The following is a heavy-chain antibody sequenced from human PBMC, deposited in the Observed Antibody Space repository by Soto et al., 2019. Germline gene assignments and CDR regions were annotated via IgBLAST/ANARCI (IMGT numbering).Heavy chain of an antibody. J-gene: IGHJ4*02. CDR1: GGSISSGGYY. Sequence: QVQLQESGPGLVKPSQTLSLTCTVSGGSISSGGYYWSCFRQHPGKGLEWIGYIYYSGTTNYNPPLKSRRTKSVDTSKNQFSLRLSSVAAADTAVYYCAGEPSICGQGTLVTVSS. V-gene: IGHV4-31*03. CDR2: IYYSGTT. CDR3: AGEPSI.